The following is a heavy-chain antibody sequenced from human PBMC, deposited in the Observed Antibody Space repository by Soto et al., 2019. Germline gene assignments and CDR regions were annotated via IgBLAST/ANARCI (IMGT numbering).Heavy chain of an antibody. D-gene: IGHD3-10*01. Sequence: EVQLVESGGGLVKPGGSLRLSCAASGFTFSSYSMNWVRQAPGKGLEWVSSISSSSSYIYYADSVKGRFTISRDNAKNSLYLQMNSLRAEDTAVYYCARGIGLWFGVDYWGQGTLVTVSS. CDR1: GFTFSSYS. CDR3: ARGIGLWFGVDY. J-gene: IGHJ4*02. CDR2: ISSSSSYI. V-gene: IGHV3-21*01.